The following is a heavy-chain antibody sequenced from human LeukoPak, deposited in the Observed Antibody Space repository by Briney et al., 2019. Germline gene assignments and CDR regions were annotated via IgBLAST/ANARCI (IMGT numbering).Heavy chain of an antibody. J-gene: IGHJ4*02. CDR1: GFTFSSYA. CDR3: AKVGYYDFWSGYCDY. Sequence: PGGSLRLSCAASGFTFSSYAMSWVRQAPGKGLEWVSAISGSGGSTYYADSVKGRFTISRDNSKNTLYLQMNSLRAEDTAVYYCAKVGYYDFWSGYCDYWGQGTLVTVSS. D-gene: IGHD3-3*01. V-gene: IGHV3-23*01. CDR2: ISGSGGST.